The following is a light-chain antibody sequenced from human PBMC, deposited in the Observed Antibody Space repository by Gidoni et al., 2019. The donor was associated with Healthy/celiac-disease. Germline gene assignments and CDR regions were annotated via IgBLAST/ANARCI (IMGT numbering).Light chain of an antibody. CDR2: DAS. J-gene: IGKJ1*01. V-gene: IGKV1-33*01. CDR1: QDISNY. Sequence: DIQMTPSPSSLSASVGDRVTITCQASQDISNYLNWYQQIPGKAPKLLIYDASNLETGVPSRFSGSGSGTDFTFTISSLQAEDIATYYCQQYDNLPRTFGQGTKVEIK. CDR3: QQYDNLPRT.